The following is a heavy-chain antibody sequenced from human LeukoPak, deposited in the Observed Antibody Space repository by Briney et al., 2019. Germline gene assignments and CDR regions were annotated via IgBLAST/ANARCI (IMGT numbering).Heavy chain of an antibody. D-gene: IGHD5-24*01. V-gene: IGHV4-39*07. Sequence: SETLSLTCTVSGGSISSTSYYWGWIRQPPGRGLVWIGDIYYSGTSDYNSSLKSRVTISVDTSKNQFSLKLSSLTAADTAVYYCASGRRNGYLYWDYWGQGTLVTVSS. CDR2: IYYSGTS. J-gene: IGHJ4*02. CDR1: GGSISSTSYY. CDR3: ASGRRNGYLYWDY.